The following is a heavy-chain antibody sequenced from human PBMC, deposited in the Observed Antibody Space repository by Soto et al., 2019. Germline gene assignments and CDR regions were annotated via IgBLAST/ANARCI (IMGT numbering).Heavy chain of an antibody. D-gene: IGHD4-17*01. CDR2: ISAYNGNT. CDR3: ARDFGRLSIYGDYVPSWFDP. Sequence: ASVKVSCKASGYTFTSYGISWVLQAPGQGLEWMGWISAYNGNTNYAQKLQDRVTMTTDTSTSTAYMELRSLRSDDTAVYYCARDFGRLSIYGDYVPSWFDPWGQGTLVTVSS. J-gene: IGHJ5*02. CDR1: GYTFTSYG. V-gene: IGHV1-18*04.